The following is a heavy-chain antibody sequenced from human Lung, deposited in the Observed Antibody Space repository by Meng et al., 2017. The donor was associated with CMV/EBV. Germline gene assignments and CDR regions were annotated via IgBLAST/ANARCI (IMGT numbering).Heavy chain of an antibody. D-gene: IGHD4-17*01. CDR2: MDPKDGNE. Sequence: KASGCTFTSYDISWVRQAAGQGLEWMGRMDPKDGNEDYALKFQGGITMTRNTSINTAYMELSSLGSEDTAVYYCAGGHGPSYADRDYWGQGTLVTVSS. CDR1: GCTFTSYD. V-gene: IGHV1-8*01. CDR3: AGGHGPSYADRDY. J-gene: IGHJ4*02.